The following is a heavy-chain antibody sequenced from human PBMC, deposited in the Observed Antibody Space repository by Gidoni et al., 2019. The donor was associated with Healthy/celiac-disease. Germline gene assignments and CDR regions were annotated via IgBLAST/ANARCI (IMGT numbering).Heavy chain of an antibody. Sequence: QVQLVQSGAELKKPGSSVQVSCKASGGTFSSSAISWVRQAPGQGLEWMGGIIPIFGTANYAQKFQGRVTITADESTSTAYMELSSLRSEDTAVYYCARVGWFGELPTLKKYYYYGMDVWGQGTTVTVSS. J-gene: IGHJ6*02. V-gene: IGHV1-69*01. D-gene: IGHD3-10*01. CDR1: GGTFSSSA. CDR2: IIPIFGTA. CDR3: ARVGWFGELPTLKKYYYYGMDV.